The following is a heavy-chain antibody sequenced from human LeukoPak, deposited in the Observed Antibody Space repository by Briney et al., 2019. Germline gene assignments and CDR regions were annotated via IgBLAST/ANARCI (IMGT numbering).Heavy chain of an antibody. CDR2: INWNGGST. D-gene: IGHD2-2*01. V-gene: IGHV3-20*01. J-gene: IGHJ6*03. CDR3: AREVVPAAMTFYYYYYMDV. Sequence: GGSLRLSCAASGFTFSSYSMNWVRQAPGKGLEWVSGINWNGGSTGYADSVKGRFTISRDNAKNSLYLQMNSLRAEDTALYHCAREVVPAAMTFYYYYYMDVWGKGTTVTVSS. CDR1: GFTFSSYS.